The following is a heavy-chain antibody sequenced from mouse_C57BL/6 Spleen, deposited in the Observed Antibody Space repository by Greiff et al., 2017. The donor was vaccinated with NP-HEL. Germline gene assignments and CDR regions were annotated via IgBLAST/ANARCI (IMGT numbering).Heavy chain of an antibody. Sequence: QVQLKQPGAELVKPGASVKLSCKASGYTFTSYWMHWVKQRPGQGLEWIGMIHPNSGSTNYNEKFKSKATLTVDKSSSTAYMQLSSLTSEDSAVYYCARDGYYGGWFAYWGQGTLVTVSA. CDR3: ARDGYYGGWFAY. CDR1: GYTFTSYW. D-gene: IGHD2-3*01. CDR2: IHPNSGST. V-gene: IGHV1-64*01. J-gene: IGHJ3*01.